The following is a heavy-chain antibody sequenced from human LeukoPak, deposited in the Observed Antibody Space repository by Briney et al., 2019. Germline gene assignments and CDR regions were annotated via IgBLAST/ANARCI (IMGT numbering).Heavy chain of an antibody. J-gene: IGHJ4*02. Sequence: GGPLRLSCAASGFTFSSCAMSWVRQAPGKGLEWVSEISGSGGTTYYADPVKGRFTISRDNSKNTLYLQMNDLRAEDTAIYYCAKQYFGVNYFDYWGQESQAAASS. D-gene: IGHD4-17*01. CDR2: ISGSGGTT. CDR3: AKQYFGVNYFDY. CDR1: GFTFSSCA. V-gene: IGHV3-23*01.